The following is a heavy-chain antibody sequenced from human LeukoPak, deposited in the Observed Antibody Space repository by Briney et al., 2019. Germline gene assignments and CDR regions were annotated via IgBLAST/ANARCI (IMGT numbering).Heavy chain of an antibody. CDR2: IYHSGST. CDR3: ARVNDYDFYFDY. D-gene: IGHD3-3*01. Sequence: SETLSLTCTVSGGSISSSSYYWGWTRHPPGEGLEWIGSIYHSGSTYYNPSLKSRVTISVDTSKNQFCLKLSSVTAADTAVYYCARVNDYDFYFDYWGQGTLVTVSS. CDR1: GGSISSSSYY. V-gene: IGHV4-39*07. J-gene: IGHJ4*02.